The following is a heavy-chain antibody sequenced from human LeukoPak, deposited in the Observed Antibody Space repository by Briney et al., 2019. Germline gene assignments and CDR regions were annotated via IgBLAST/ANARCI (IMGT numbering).Heavy chain of an antibody. J-gene: IGHJ3*02. CDR2: IYYSGST. V-gene: IGHV4-61*01. D-gene: IGHD3-22*01. Sequence: PSETLSLTCTVFGDSVSSSNYYWSWIRQPPGKGLEWIGYIYYSGSTNYNPSLKSRVTISVDTSKNQFSLKLSSVTAADTAVYYCAREAYYYDSSPGAFDIWGQGTMVTVSS. CDR1: GDSVSSSNYY. CDR3: AREAYYYDSSPGAFDI.